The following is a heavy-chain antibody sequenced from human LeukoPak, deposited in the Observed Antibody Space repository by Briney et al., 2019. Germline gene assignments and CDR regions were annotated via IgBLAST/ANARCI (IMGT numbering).Heavy chain of an antibody. CDR2: INHSGST. CDR3: AGEHLGVVVAARYAFDI. CDR1: GGSFSGYY. Sequence: SETLSLTCAVYGGSFSGYYWSWIRQPPGKGLEWIGEINHSGSTNYNPSLKSRVTISVDTSKNQFSLKLSSVTAADMAVYYCAGEHLGVVVAARYAFDIWGQGTMVTVSS. V-gene: IGHV4-34*01. D-gene: IGHD2-15*01. J-gene: IGHJ3*02.